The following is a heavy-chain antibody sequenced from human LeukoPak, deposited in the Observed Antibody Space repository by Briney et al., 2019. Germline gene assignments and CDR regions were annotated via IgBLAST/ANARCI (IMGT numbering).Heavy chain of an antibody. D-gene: IGHD6-13*01. Sequence: GGSLRLSCAASGFTFSSYSMNWVRQAPGKGLEWVSYISSSSSTIYYADSVRGRFTISRDNAKNSLYLQMNSLRAEDTAVYYCARVETTPGIAAAGVDYWGQGTLVTVSS. V-gene: IGHV3-48*04. CDR1: GFTFSSYS. CDR2: ISSSSSTI. J-gene: IGHJ4*02. CDR3: ARVETTPGIAAAGVDY.